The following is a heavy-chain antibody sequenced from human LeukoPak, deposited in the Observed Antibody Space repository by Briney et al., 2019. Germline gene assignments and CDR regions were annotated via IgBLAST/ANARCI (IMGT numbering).Heavy chain of an antibody. J-gene: IGHJ5*02. CDR2: INPKSGRT. CDR1: GYSFTDYY. Sequence: GASVKVSCKTSGYSFTDYYIHWVRQAPGQGLEWMRWINPKSGRTSSARKFQGRATMTRDPSISTVYMDMAWLTSDDTAIYFCARADFVDAGPYLIGPWGQGTLVTVSS. V-gene: IGHV1-2*02. D-gene: IGHD3-3*01. CDR3: ARADFVDAGPYLIGP.